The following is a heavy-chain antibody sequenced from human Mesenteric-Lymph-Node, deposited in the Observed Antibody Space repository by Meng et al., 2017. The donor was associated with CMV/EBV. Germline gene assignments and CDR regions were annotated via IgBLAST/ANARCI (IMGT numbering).Heavy chain of an antibody. D-gene: IGHD3-3*01. CDR1: GFTFSSYA. CDR2: ISGSGGST. CDR3: AKSRPGDYWSGYYPFDY. V-gene: IGHV3-23*01. J-gene: IGHJ4*02. Sequence: GESLKISCAASGFTFSSYAMSWVRQAPGKGLEWVSAISGSGGSTYYTGSVKSRFTISRDNSKNTLYLQMNSLRAEDTAVYYCAKSRPGDYWSGYYPFDYWGQGTLVTVSS.